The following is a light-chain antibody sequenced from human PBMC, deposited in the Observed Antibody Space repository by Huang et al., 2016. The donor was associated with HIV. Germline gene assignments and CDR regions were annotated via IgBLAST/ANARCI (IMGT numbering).Light chain of an antibody. J-gene: IGKJ2*01. CDR1: QSVRSSY. CDR2: GAY. Sequence: IVLTQSPGTLSLSPGERATLSCRASQSVRSSYLAWYQQKPGQTPRLLIYGAYNRAGGIPIRFSGSQSWTDFTLAIISLEPEDFGVYYCQQYGSSPRTFGQGTKLEIK. V-gene: IGKV3-20*01. CDR3: QQYGSSPRT.